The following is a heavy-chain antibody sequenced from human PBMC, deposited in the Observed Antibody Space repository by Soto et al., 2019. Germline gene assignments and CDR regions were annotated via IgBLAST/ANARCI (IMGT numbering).Heavy chain of an antibody. J-gene: IGHJ4*02. V-gene: IGHV3-48*01. CDR1: GFTFSSYS. CDR3: ARDPRWFGKLSDY. Sequence: EVQLVESGGGLVQPGGSLRLSCAASGFTFSSYSMNWVRQAPGKGLEWVSYISSSSSTIYYADSVKGRFTISRDNAKNSLYLQMNSLRAEDTAVYYCARDPRWFGKLSDYWGQGTLVTVSS. D-gene: IGHD3-10*01. CDR2: ISSSSSTI.